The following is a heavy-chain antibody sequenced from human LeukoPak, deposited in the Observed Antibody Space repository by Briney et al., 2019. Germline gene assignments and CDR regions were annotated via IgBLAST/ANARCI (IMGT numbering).Heavy chain of an antibody. J-gene: IGHJ2*01. D-gene: IGHD3-10*01. CDR1: GGSFSGYY. CDR3: AREGKRRFGELWYFDL. CDR2: INHSGST. Sequence: PSETLSLTCAVYGGSFSGYYRSWIRQPPGKGLEWIGEINHSGSTNYNPSLKSRVTISVDTSKNQFSLKLSSVTAADTAVYYCAREGKRRFGELWYFDLWGRGTLVTVSS. V-gene: IGHV4-34*01.